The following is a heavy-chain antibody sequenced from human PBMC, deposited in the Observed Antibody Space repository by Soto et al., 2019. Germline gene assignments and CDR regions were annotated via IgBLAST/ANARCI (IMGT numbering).Heavy chain of an antibody. CDR2: IYYSGST. CDR1: GGSISSGDYY. CDR3: ARGRRYGDYFDY. Sequence: ASETLSLTCTVSGGSISSGDYYWSWIRQPPGKGLEWIGYIYYSGSTYYNPSLKSRVTISVDTSKNQFSLKLSSVTAADTAVYYCARGRRYGDYFDYWGQGTLVNVSS. J-gene: IGHJ4*02. D-gene: IGHD4-17*01. V-gene: IGHV4-30-4*01.